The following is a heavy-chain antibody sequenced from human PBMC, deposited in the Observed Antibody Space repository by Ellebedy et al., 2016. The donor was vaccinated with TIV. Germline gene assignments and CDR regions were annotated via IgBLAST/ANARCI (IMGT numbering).Heavy chain of an antibody. V-gene: IGHV3-30*04. D-gene: IGHD5-12*01. CDR2: TSYDENYK. CDR3: ARAVARYFDY. J-gene: IGHJ4*02. Sequence: GESLKISCAASGFSFNTCAMHWVRQAPGKGLEWVAVTSYDENYKYYADSVKGRFTISRDNSMNTLSLEMSSLRPEDTAVYYCARAVARYFDYWGQGTLVTVSS. CDR1: GFSFNTCA.